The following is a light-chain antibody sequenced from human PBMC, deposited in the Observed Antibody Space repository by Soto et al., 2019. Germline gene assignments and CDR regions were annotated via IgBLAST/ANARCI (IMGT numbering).Light chain of an antibody. CDR1: SPNIGSNF. V-gene: IGLV1-47*01. Sequence: QSLLTQPPSTSGAPGQRVAISCSGSSPNIGSNFVYWSQHLPGRAPRLLILRNDQRPSGVPDRFSGSKSGTSASLAISGLRSEDEADYYCASWDDSLRNVVFGGGTKLTVL. CDR3: ASWDDSLRNVV. J-gene: IGLJ2*01. CDR2: RND.